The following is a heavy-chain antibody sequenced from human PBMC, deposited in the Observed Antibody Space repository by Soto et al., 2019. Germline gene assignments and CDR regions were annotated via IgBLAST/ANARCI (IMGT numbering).Heavy chain of an antibody. CDR1: GGSISSSSYY. Sequence: QLQLQESGPGLVKPSETLSLTCTVSGGSISSSSYYWGWIRQPPGKGLEWIGSIYYSGSTYYNPSLKTRVTMTVGKIKIQLTLQLSPVTAAETAVKYMASLKDTVITMIYRHYHYVGVGGKETIITV. CDR2: IYYSGST. CDR3: ASLKDTVITMIYRHYHYVGV. J-gene: IGHJ6*03. D-gene: IGHD3-22*01. V-gene: IGHV4-39*01.